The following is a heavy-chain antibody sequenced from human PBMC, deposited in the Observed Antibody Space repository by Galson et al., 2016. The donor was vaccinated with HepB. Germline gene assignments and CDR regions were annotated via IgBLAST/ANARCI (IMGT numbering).Heavy chain of an antibody. CDR2: VYYNGST. Sequence: SETLSLTCTVSGVSISSSRYFWGWIRQPPGRGLEWIGNVYYNGSTYYNPSLKSRVTISVDTSRNRISLKLSSVTAADTAFYYCARSYNWNYFYAMDVWGQGATVTVPS. CDR1: GVSISSSRYF. CDR3: ARSYNWNYFYAMDV. V-gene: IGHV4-39*01. D-gene: IGHD1-20*01. J-gene: IGHJ6*02.